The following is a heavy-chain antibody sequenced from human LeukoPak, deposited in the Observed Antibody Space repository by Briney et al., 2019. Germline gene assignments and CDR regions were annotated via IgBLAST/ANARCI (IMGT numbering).Heavy chain of an antibody. Sequence: ASLQVSCKASEYSFTDYYIHWVRQAPGQGLEWMGWINPFSGGTKYAQKFQGWVTMTRDTSISTAYMELSRLTSDDTAVYYCARGGYDLDYWGQGTLVTVSS. CDR2: INPFSGGT. V-gene: IGHV1-2*04. D-gene: IGHD3-22*01. J-gene: IGHJ4*02. CDR3: ARGGYDLDY. CDR1: EYSFTDYY.